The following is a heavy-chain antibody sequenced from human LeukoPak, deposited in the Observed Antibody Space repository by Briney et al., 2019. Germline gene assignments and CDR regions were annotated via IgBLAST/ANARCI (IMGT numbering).Heavy chain of an antibody. Sequence: GGSLRLSCAASGFTFSSYAMSWVRQAPGKGLEWVSAISDSGGSTYYADSVKGRFTISRDNSKNTLYLQMNSLRAEDTAVYYCAKDGGRGYTIDFDYWGQGTLVTVSS. V-gene: IGHV3-23*01. J-gene: IGHJ4*02. CDR1: GFTFSSYA. CDR2: ISDSGGST. CDR3: AKDGGRGYTIDFDY. D-gene: IGHD2-2*02.